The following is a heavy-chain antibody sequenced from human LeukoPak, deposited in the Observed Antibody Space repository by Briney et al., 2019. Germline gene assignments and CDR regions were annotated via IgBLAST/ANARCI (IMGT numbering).Heavy chain of an antibody. CDR3: ARVIYYDSSGLEP. CDR2: IYYSGST. V-gene: IGHV4-59*12. J-gene: IGHJ4*02. D-gene: IGHD3-22*01. Sequence: SETLSLTCTVSGGSISSYYWSWIRQPPGKGLEWIGYIYYSGSTNYNPSLKSRVTISVDTSKNQFSLKLSSVTAADTAVYYCARVIYYDSSGLEPWGQGTLVTVSS. CDR1: GGSISSYY.